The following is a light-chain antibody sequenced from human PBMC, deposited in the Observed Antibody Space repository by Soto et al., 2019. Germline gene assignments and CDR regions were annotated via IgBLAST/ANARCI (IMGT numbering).Light chain of an antibody. V-gene: IGKV1-5*03. CDR3: QQYEGYPYT. Sequence: DIQMTQSPSTLSASVGDRVTLTCRASQSIRSWLAWYQQKPGKAPNLLIYRASTLQSGLPSRFSGSESGTEFTLTITSLQPDDFAIYYCQQYEGYPYTFGQGTRLEIK. J-gene: IGKJ2*01. CDR2: RAS. CDR1: QSIRSW.